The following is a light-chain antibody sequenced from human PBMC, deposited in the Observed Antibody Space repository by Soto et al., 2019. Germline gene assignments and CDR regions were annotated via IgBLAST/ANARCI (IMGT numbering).Light chain of an antibody. V-gene: IGKV3-15*01. CDR2: GAS. CDR1: QSVSSN. CDR3: QQYNNWPRT. J-gene: IGKJ2*01. Sequence: EIVMTQSPATLSVSPGERATLSCRASQSVSSNLAWYQQKPGQAPSLLIYGASTRATGIPARFSGSGSGTEFTPTISSLQSEEFAVYYCQQYNNWPRTFGQGTKLEIK.